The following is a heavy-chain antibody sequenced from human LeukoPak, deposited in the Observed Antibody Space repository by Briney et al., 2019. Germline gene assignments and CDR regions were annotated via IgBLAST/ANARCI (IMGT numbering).Heavy chain of an antibody. J-gene: IGHJ3*02. CDR2: IYQSGST. V-gene: IGHV4-59*12. Sequence: PSETLSLTCTVSGGSISSYYWSWIRQPPGKGLEWIGYIYQSGSTYYNPSLKSRVTISVERSKNQFSLKLSSVTAADTAVYYCARSRVTMVRGVIIQDAFDIWGQGTMVTVSS. CDR1: GGSISSYY. D-gene: IGHD3-10*01. CDR3: ARSRVTMVRGVIIQDAFDI.